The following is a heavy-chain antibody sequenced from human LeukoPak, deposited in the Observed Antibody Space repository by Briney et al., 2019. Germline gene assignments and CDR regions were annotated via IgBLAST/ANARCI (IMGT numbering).Heavy chain of an antibody. J-gene: IGHJ1*01. CDR2: IYSGGST. Sequence: GSLRLSCAASGFTVSNNYMNWVRQAPGKGLEWVSVIYSGGSTSYADSVKGRFTISRDNSRNTVSLQMNTLRAEDTAVYYCARGNSYDSSGYPEYFQNWGQGTLVTVSS. CDR1: GFTVSNNY. V-gene: IGHV3-66*01. D-gene: IGHD3-22*01. CDR3: ARGNSYDSSGYPEYFQN.